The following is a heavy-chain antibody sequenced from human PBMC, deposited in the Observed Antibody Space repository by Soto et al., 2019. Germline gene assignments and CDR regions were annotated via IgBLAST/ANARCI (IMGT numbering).Heavy chain of an antibody. V-gene: IGHV1-18*01. Sequence: QVQLVQSGAEVKKPGASVKVSCKASGYTFTSYGISWVRQAPGQGLEWMGWISAYNGNTNYAQKLQGRVTRTTDTSTSTAYMELRSLRSDDTAVYYCARSTYYDILTGYGHGMDVWGQGTTVTVSS. J-gene: IGHJ6*02. CDR2: ISAYNGNT. CDR1: GYTFTSYG. CDR3: ARSTYYDILTGYGHGMDV. D-gene: IGHD3-9*01.